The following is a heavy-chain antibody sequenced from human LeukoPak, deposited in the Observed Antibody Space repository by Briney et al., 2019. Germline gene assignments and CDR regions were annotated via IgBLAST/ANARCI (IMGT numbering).Heavy chain of an antibody. CDR1: GFSFSSYS. Sequence: GGSLRLSCAASGFSFSSYSMNWVRQAPGKGLEWVSFISSSSSYIDYADSVKGRFTISRDNAKNSLFLQMNSLRAEDTAVYYCARRGYYYDSSGYYSYEGRDYWGQGTLVTVSS. CDR2: ISSSSSYI. J-gene: IGHJ4*02. CDR3: ARRGYYYDSSGYYSYEGRDY. V-gene: IGHV3-21*01. D-gene: IGHD3-22*01.